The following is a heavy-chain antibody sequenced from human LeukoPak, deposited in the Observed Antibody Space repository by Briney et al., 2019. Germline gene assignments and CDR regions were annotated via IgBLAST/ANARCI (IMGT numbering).Heavy chain of an antibody. D-gene: IGHD6-13*01. CDR2: INHSGST. CDR1: GGSFSGYY. CDR3: ARLSGIAAAEQDIDY. J-gene: IGHJ4*02. V-gene: IGHV4-34*01. Sequence: KTSETLSLTCAVYGGSFSGYYWSWIRQPPGKGLEWIGEINHSGSTNYNPSLKSRVTISVDTSKNQFSLKLSSVTAADTAVYYCARLSGIAAAEQDIDYWGQGTLVTVSS.